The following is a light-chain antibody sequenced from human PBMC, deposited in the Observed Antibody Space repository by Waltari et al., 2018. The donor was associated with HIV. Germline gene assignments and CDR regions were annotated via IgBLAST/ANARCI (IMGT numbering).Light chain of an antibody. V-gene: IGLV1-44*01. Sequence: QSVLTQPPSASGAPGQRVTISCSGSTPNIGSSNVNWYQQFSRAAPKLLIYADAPRPSWVPDRFSGSKSGTSASLVISGLQSEDEADYYCSTWDERLNGVVFGGGTRLTVV. CDR2: ADA. CDR1: TPNIGSSN. CDR3: STWDERLNGVV. J-gene: IGLJ2*01.